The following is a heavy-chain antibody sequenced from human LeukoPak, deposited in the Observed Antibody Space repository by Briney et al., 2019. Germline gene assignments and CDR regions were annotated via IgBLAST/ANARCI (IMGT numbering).Heavy chain of an antibody. CDR2: INPNGGST. V-gene: IGHV1-46*01. Sequence: ASVKVSCKASGYTFTSYYIHWVRQAPGQGLEWMGIINPNGGSTGYAQRFQDRVTMTRDTSTSTVYMELSSLRSEDTAVYYCARSEDSGDFDPWGQGTLVSVSS. CDR3: ARSEDSGDFDP. J-gene: IGHJ5*02. D-gene: IGHD3-10*01. CDR1: GYTFTSYY.